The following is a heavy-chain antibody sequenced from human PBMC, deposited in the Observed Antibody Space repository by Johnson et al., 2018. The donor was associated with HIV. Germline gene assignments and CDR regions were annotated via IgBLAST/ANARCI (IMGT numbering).Heavy chain of an antibody. CDR1: GFTFSSYW. CDR2: IKQDGSEK. J-gene: IGHJ3*02. Sequence: VQLVESGGGLVQPGGSLRLSCAASGFTFSSYWMSWVRQAPGKGLEWVANIKQDGSEKYYVDSVKGRFTISRDNAKNSLYLQMNSLRAEDTAVYYCTTDLGYYDSSGDAFDIWGQGTMVTVSS. D-gene: IGHD3-22*01. V-gene: IGHV3-7*05. CDR3: TTDLGYYDSSGDAFDI.